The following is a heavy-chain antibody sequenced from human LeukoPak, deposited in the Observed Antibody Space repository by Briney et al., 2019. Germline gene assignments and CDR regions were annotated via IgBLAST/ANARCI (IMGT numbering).Heavy chain of an antibody. D-gene: IGHD3-10*01. Sequence: ASVKVSCKASGYTFTSYDINWVRQATGQGLEWMGWMNPNSGNTGYAQKFQGRVTMTRNTSISTAYMELSSLRSEDTAVYYCARVLRSARGTPPNWFDPWGQGTLVTVSS. J-gene: IGHJ5*02. CDR1: GYTFTSYD. CDR3: ARVLRSARGTPPNWFDP. V-gene: IGHV1-8*01. CDR2: MNPNSGNT.